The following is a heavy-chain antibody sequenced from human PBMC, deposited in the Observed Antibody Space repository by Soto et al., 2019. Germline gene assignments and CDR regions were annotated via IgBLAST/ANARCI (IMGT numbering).Heavy chain of an antibody. CDR1: GFTFSRYI. CDR2: ISSTSTNI. CDR3: TRGIASSSLVTFDV. D-gene: IGHD2-21*01. V-gene: IGHV3-21*01. Sequence: GGSLRLSCAASGFTFSRYIMHWVRQAPGQGLEWIATISSTSTNIYYADSVKGRITISRDNPKNSLSLQMDSLRREDTAVYYCTRGIASSSLVTFDVWGQGTMVTVSS. J-gene: IGHJ3*01.